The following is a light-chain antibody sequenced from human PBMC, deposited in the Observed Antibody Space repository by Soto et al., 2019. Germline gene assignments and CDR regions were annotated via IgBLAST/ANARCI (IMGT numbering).Light chain of an antibody. CDR3: QQRSNWPGIT. V-gene: IGKV3-11*01. CDR2: DAS. CDR1: QSVSSY. J-gene: IGKJ5*01. Sequence: LSQSPSTLSLSTGQRATLSCRASQSVSSYLAWYQQKPGQAPRLLIYDASNRATGIPARFSGSGSGTDFTLTISSLEPEDFAVYYCQQRSNWPGITFGQGTRLETK.